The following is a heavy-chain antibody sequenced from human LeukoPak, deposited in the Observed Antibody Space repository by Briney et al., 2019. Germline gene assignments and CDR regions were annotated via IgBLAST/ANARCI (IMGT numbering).Heavy chain of an antibody. CDR3: ARGELPARLPEPARSHYYYYYYMDV. J-gene: IGHJ6*03. Sequence: GGSLRLSCAASGFSVSSSYMSWVRQAPGQGLKWVSVIYSGGRTYYGDSVKGRFTISRDNSKNTLYLQMNSLRAEDTAVYYCARGELPARLPEPARSHYYYYYYMDVWGKGITVTVSS. D-gene: IGHD6-6*01. CDR1: GFSVSSSY. V-gene: IGHV3-53*01. CDR2: IYSGGRT.